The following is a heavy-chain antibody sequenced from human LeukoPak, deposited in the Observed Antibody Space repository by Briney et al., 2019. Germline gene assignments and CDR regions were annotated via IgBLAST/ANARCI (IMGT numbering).Heavy chain of an antibody. CDR1: GFTFSSYS. Sequence: PGGSLRLSCAASGFTFSSYSMNWVRQAPGKGLEWVSSISSSSSYIYYADSVKGRFTISRDNAKNSLYLQMNSLRAEDTAVYYCARTAAAVLDAFDIWGQGTMVTVPS. CDR3: ARTAAAVLDAFDI. CDR2: ISSSSSYI. V-gene: IGHV3-21*01. D-gene: IGHD6-13*01. J-gene: IGHJ3*02.